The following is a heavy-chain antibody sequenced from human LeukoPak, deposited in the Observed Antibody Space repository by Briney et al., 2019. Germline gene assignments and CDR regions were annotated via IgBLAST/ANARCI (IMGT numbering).Heavy chain of an antibody. CDR2: INPSGGST. V-gene: IGHV1-46*01. D-gene: IGHD1-26*01. J-gene: IGHJ5*02. CDR3: ARDHRRSGTTDLNWFDP. Sequence: ASVKVSCKASGYTFTNYYMHWVRQAPGQGLEWMGIINPSGGSTSYAQKFQGRVTMTRDMSTSTVYMELSSLRSEDTAVYYCARDHRRSGTTDLNWFDPWGQGTLVTVSS. CDR1: GYTFTNYY.